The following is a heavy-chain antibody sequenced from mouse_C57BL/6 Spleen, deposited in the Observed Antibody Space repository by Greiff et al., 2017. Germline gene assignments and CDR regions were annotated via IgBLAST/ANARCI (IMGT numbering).Heavy chain of an antibody. CDR2: ISDGGSYT. CDR1: GFTFSSYA. V-gene: IGHV5-4*01. CDR3: ARDQLTGTGYYFDY. D-gene: IGHD4-1*01. Sequence: DVMLVESGGGLVKPGGSLKLSCAASGFTFSSYAMSWVRQTPEKRLEWVATISDGGSYTYYPDNVKGRFTISRDNAKNNLYLQMSHLKSEDTAMYYCARDQLTGTGYYFDYWGQGTTLTVSS. J-gene: IGHJ2*01.